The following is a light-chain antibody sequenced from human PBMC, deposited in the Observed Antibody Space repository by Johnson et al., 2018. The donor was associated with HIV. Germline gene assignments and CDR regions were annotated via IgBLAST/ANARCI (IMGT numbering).Light chain of an antibody. V-gene: IGLV1-51*01. CDR2: DNN. Sequence: SVLTQPPSVSAAPGQKVTISCSGSSSNIGNNYVSWYQQLPGTAPKLLIYDNNKRPSGIPDRFSGSKSGTSATLGITGLQTRDEADYYCGTWDSSLSARVFGTGTKVTVL. J-gene: IGLJ1*01. CDR1: SSNIGNNY. CDR3: GTWDSSLSARV.